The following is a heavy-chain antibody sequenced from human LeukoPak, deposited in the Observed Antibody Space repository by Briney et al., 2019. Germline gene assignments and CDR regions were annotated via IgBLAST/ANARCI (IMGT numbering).Heavy chain of an antibody. J-gene: IGHJ4*02. D-gene: IGHD3-22*01. V-gene: IGHV1-24*01. CDR1: VYTLTELS. CDR2: FDPEDGET. Sequence: ASVKVSCKFSVYTLTELSMHWVRQAPGKGREWMGGFDPEDGETIYAQKFQGRVTMTEDTSTDTAYMELSSLRSEDTAVYYCATAYYDSSGYYYLGFWGQGTLVTVSS. CDR3: ATAYYDSSGYYYLGF.